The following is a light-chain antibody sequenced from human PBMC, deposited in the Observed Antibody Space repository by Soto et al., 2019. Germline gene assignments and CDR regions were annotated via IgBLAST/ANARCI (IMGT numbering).Light chain of an antibody. Sequence: QSALTQPASVSGSPGQSITISCTGTSSDFGGYNLVSWYQHRPGKAPKLMIYAVSNRPSGVSNRFSGSKSGNTASLTISGLQAEDEADYYCCSYTSYSPYVFGTGTRSPS. CDR2: AVS. CDR1: SSDFGGYNL. J-gene: IGLJ1*01. CDR3: CSYTSYSPYV. V-gene: IGLV2-14*01.